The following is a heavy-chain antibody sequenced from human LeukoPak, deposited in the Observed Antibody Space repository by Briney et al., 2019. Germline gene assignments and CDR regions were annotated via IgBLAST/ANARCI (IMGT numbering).Heavy chain of an antibody. D-gene: IGHD6-6*01. CDR3: ARGVRVGFSSYYFDY. V-gene: IGHV4-4*09. Sequence: SETLSLTCTVSGGSISSYYWSWIRQPPGKGLEWIGYIYTSGSTNYNPSLKSRVTISVDTSKNQFSLKLSSVTAADTAVYYCARGVRVGFSSYYFDYWGQGTLVTVSS. CDR1: GGSISSYY. J-gene: IGHJ4*02. CDR2: IYTSGST.